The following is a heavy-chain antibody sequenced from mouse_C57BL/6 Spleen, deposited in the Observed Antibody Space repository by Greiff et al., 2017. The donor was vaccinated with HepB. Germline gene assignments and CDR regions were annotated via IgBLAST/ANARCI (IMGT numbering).Heavy chain of an antibody. CDR1: GFTFSSYA. J-gene: IGHJ2*01. Sequence: EVKLVESGGGLVKPGGSLKLSCAASGFTFSSYAMSWVRQTPEKRLEWVATISDGGSYTYYPDNVKGRFTISRDNAKNNLYLQMSHLKSEDTAMYDCARNWEGYYFDYWGQGTTLTVSS. CDR3: ARNWEGYYFDY. V-gene: IGHV5-4*03. D-gene: IGHD4-1*01. CDR2: ISDGGSYT.